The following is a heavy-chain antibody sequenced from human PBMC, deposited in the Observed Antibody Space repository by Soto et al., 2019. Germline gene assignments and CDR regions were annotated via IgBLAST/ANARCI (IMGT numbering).Heavy chain of an antibody. J-gene: IGHJ4*02. D-gene: IGHD3-10*01. V-gene: IGHV4-34*01. CDR3: ARLGAMVRGVIKRGYYFDY. CDR2: INHSGST. Sequence: SETLSLTCAVYGGSFSGYYWSWIRQPPGKGLEWIGEINHSGSTNYNPSLKSRVTISVDTSKNQFSLKLSSVTAADTAVYYWARLGAMVRGVIKRGYYFDYWGQGTLVTVSS. CDR1: GGSFSGYY.